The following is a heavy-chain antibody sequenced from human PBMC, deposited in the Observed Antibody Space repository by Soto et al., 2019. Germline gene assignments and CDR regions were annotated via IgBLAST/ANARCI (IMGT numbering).Heavy chain of an antibody. CDR2: ISSSSSYI. D-gene: IGHD6-19*01. Sequence: EVQLVESGGGLVKPGGSLRLSCAASGFTFSSYSMNWVRQAPGKGLEWVSSISSSSSYIYYADSVKGRFTISRDNAKNSLYLQMNSLRAEDTAVYYCARVVQYSSGSGRTYYFDYWGQGTLVTVSS. CDR3: ARVVQYSSGSGRTYYFDY. CDR1: GFTFSSYS. J-gene: IGHJ4*02. V-gene: IGHV3-21*01.